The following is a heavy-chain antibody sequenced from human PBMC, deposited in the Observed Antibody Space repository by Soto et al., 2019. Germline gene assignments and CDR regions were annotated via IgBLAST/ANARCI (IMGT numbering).Heavy chain of an antibody. CDR1: GFTFSSYA. V-gene: IGHV3-23*01. J-gene: IGHJ6*02. D-gene: IGHD3-22*01. CDR2: ISGSGGST. Sequence: GGSLRLSCAASGFTFSSYAMSWVRQAPGKGLEWVSAISGSGGSTYYADSVKGRFTISRDNSKNTLYLQMNSLRAEDTAVYYCAKSNVIYYDSLYYYYYYGLAFWGQGTTVTVPS. CDR3: AKSNVIYYDSLYYYYYYGLAF.